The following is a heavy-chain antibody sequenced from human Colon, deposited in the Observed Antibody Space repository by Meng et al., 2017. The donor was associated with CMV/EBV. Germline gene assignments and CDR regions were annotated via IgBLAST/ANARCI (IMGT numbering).Heavy chain of an antibody. CDR2: IKWNGAST. Sequence: GESLKISCAASGFTFDDYGMNWVRQSPGKGLQWVAGIKWNGASTGYAESVRGRFTISRDNAKNSLYLQITSLRAEDTALYYCARANDYSNFNYYDPMDVWGQGTTVTVPS. CDR3: ARANDYSNFNYYDPMDV. V-gene: IGHV3-20*04. J-gene: IGHJ6*02. D-gene: IGHD4-11*01. CDR1: GFTFDDYG.